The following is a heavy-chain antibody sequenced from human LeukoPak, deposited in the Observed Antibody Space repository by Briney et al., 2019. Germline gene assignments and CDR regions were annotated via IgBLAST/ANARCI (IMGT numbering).Heavy chain of an antibody. CDR1: GYTFTSYG. V-gene: IGHV1-18*01. D-gene: IGHD3-3*01. CDR2: ISAYNGNT. J-gene: IGHJ6*03. CDR3: ARGSHRVEWLFHSYYYYYMDV. Sequence: GASVKVSCKASGYTFTSYGISWVRQAPGQGLEWMGWISAYNGNTNYAQKLQGRVTMTTDTSTSTAYMELRSLRSDDTAVYYCARGSHRVEWLFHSYYYYYMDVWGKGTTVTVSS.